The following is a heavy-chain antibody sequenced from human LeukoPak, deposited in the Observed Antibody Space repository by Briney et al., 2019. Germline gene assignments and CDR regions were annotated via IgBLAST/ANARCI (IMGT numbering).Heavy chain of an antibody. CDR2: IQSKADGGAT. D-gene: IGHD6-13*01. J-gene: IGHJ4*02. CDR1: GLTFSNAW. CDR3: TPGHYGSL. Sequence: GGSLRLSCAASGLTFSNAWMRWVRQAPGKGLEWVGRIQSKADGGATDYGAPVKGRFTISRDDSKNTLYLQMDSLKTDDTAVYYCTPGHYGSLWGQGTLVTVSS. V-gene: IGHV3-15*01.